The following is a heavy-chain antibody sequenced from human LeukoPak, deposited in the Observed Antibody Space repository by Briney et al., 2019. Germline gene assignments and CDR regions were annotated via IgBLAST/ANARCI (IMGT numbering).Heavy chain of an antibody. J-gene: IGHJ2*01. CDR2: INWNGGST. Sequence: RPGGSLRLSCGVSGFSFGDYGMSWVRQAPGKGLEWVSGINWNGGSTGYADSVKGRFTISRDNARNSLYLQMNSLRAEDTALYYCARAFYGDYWYFDLWGRGTLLTVSS. CDR3: ARAFYGDYWYFDL. CDR1: GFSFGDYG. V-gene: IGHV3-20*04. D-gene: IGHD4-17*01.